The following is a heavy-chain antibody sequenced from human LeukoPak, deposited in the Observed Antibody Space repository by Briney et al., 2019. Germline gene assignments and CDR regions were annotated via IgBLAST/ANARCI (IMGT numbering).Heavy chain of an antibody. Sequence: GGSLRLSCTASGFTFGDYAMSWIRQAPGKGLEWVGFIRTKTYGGTTEYAASVKGRFTISRDDSKSIAYLQVNSLKTEDTALYYCTSNHDSSGYTPDYWGQGTLVTVSS. J-gene: IGHJ4*02. CDR2: IRTKTYGGTT. CDR1: GFTFGDYA. CDR3: TSNHDSSGYTPDY. V-gene: IGHV3-49*03. D-gene: IGHD3-22*01.